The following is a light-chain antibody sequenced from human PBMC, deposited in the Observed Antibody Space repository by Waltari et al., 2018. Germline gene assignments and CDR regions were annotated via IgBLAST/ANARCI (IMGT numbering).Light chain of an antibody. CDR1: QGISTS. J-gene: IGKJ4*01. CDR3: LQYNSNPLT. V-gene: IGKV1-17*01. CDR2: AAS. Sequence: DIQMTQSPSSLSASAGDRVTITCRASQGISTSLNWYQQKPGKAPKRLIYAASSLEGGVPSRFSGSGSGTDFTLTISSLQPEDFATYYCLQYNSNPLTFGGGTKVEIK.